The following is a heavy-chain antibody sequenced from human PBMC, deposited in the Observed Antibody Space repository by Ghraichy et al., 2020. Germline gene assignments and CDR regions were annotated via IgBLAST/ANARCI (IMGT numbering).Heavy chain of an antibody. J-gene: IGHJ6*02. V-gene: IGHV1-8*01. CDR1: GYAFTSYD. Sequence: ASVKVSCKTSGYAFTSYDINWVRQAPGQGLEWMGWMNPNTDNTGYAQKFQGRVTMTSNTSNATAYMELSSLRSDDTAVYYCARERNSYGLDVWGQGTTVTVSS. D-gene: IGHD1-1*01. CDR2: MNPNTDNT. CDR3: ARERNSYGLDV.